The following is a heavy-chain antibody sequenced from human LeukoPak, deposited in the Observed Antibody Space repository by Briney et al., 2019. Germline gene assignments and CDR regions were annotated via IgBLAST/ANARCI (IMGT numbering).Heavy chain of an antibody. CDR3: ARDFGTLRLGVY. J-gene: IGHJ4*02. CDR2: IHSGGST. CDR1: GFTVSSNY. V-gene: IGHV3-53*01. Sequence: GGSLRLSCAASGFTVSSNYMSWVRQAPGKGLEWVSVIHSGGSTYYADSVKGRFTISRDNSKNTLYLQMNSLRAEDTAVYYCARDFGTLRLGVYWGQGTLVTVSS. D-gene: IGHD3-16*01.